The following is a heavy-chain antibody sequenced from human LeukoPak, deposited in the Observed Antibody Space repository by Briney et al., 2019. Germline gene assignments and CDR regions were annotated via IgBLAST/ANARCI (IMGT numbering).Heavy chain of an antibody. CDR1: GFTFSSYS. CDR2: ISSSSSYI. V-gene: IGHV3-21*01. CDR3: ARPYYDILTGTAEYFDL. J-gene: IGHJ2*01. D-gene: IGHD3-9*01. Sequence: PGGSLRLSCAASGFTFSSYSMNWVRQAPGKGLEWVSSISSSSSYIYYADSVKGRFTISRDNAKNSLYLQMNSLRAEDTAVYYCARPYYDILTGTAEYFDLWGRGTLVTVS.